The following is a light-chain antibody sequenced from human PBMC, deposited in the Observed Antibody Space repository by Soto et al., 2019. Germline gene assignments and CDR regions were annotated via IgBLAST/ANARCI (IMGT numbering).Light chain of an antibody. CDR1: SSDVGGYDY. V-gene: IGLV2-11*01. CDR3: CSYAGTYTWV. Sequence: QSVLTQPASVSGSPGQSVTISCTGTSSDVGGYDYVSWYQQHPGRAPKVMIYDVSKRPSGVPNRFSGSKSGNTASLTISGLQTEDEADYYCCSYAGTYTWVFGGGTQLTVL. J-gene: IGLJ3*02. CDR2: DVS.